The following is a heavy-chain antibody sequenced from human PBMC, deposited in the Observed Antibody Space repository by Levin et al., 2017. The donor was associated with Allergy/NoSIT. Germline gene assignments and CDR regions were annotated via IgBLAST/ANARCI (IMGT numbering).Heavy chain of an antibody. Sequence: PGGSLRLSCAASGFTFSNYAMSWVRQAPGKGLEWLSGISGSGGGTYYADSVRGRFTISRDNSKNTLYLQMSGLRVEDTAIYYCAKVGVSVADLEYFQDWGQGTLVSVS. J-gene: IGHJ1*01. CDR2: ISGSGGGT. CDR3: AKVGVSVADLEYFQD. D-gene: IGHD2-8*01. V-gene: IGHV3-23*01. CDR1: GFTFSNYA.